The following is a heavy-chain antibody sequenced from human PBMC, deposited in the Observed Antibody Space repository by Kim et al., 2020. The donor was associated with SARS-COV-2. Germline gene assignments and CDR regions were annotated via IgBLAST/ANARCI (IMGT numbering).Heavy chain of an antibody. CDR2: ISAYNGNT. J-gene: IGHJ6*02. CDR3: ARWWELLKGYYYGMDV. D-gene: IGHD1-26*01. Sequence: ASVKVSCKASGYTFTSYGISWVRQAPGQGLEWMGWISAYNGNTNYAQKLQGRVTMTTDTSTSTAYMELRSLRSDDTAVYYCARWWELLKGYYYGMDVWGQGTTVTVSS. V-gene: IGHV1-18*04. CDR1: GYTFTSYG.